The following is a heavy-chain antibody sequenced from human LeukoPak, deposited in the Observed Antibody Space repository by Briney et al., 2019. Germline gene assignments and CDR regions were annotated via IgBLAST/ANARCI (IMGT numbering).Heavy chain of an antibody. CDR1: GFSFSGYG. V-gene: IGHV3-30*02. D-gene: IGHD4-17*01. CDR3: AALHTGTFVDY. J-gene: IGHJ4*02. Sequence: GGSLRLSCAASGFSFSGYGMHWVRQVPGKGLEWVAFIRYDGIAKFYIDSVRGRFAISRDNSKNTLSLQMNSLRTEDTAVYYCAALHTGTFVDYWGQGTLVTVSS. CDR2: IRYDGIAK.